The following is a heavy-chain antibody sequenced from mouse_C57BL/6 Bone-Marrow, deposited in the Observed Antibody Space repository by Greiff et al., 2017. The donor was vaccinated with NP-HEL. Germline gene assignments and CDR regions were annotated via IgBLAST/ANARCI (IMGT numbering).Heavy chain of an antibody. Sequence: QVQLQQPGAELVKPGASVKLSCKASGYTFTSYWMQWVKQRPGQGLEWIGEIHPSASYTNYNQKFKGTATLTVDTSSSTAYMQLSSLTSEDSAVYYCARGNYDDAFDYWGQGTTLTVSS. D-gene: IGHD2-4*01. CDR2: IHPSASYT. CDR1: GYTFTSYW. CDR3: ARGNYDDAFDY. J-gene: IGHJ2*01. V-gene: IGHV1-50*01.